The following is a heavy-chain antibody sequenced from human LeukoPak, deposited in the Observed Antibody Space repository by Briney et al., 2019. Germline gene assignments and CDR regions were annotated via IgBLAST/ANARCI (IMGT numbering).Heavy chain of an antibody. CDR2: INHSGST. D-gene: IGHD1-26*01. J-gene: IGHJ3*02. CDR3: ARGASGTLYDAFDI. V-gene: IGHV4-34*01. CDR1: GGSFSGYY. Sequence: SETLSLTCAVYGGSFSGYYWSWIRQPPGKGLEWIGEINHSGSTNYNPSFKSRVTISVDTSKNQFSLKLSSVTAADTAVYYCARGASGTLYDAFDIWGQGTMVTVSS.